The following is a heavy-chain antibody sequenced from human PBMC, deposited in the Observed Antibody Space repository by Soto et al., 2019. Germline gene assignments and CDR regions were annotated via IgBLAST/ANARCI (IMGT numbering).Heavy chain of an antibody. J-gene: IGHJ5*02. Sequence: QVQLVESGGRVVQPGGSLRLSCAASGFTFSLYGMHWVRQAPGKGLEWVAMTPYNINDVYYADSVQGRFTISRDNSKNTSYLQMDNLRPEDTAVYYCARDYVPNSWCNWVAPWGQGTLVTVSS. CDR1: GFTFSLYG. V-gene: IGHV3-30*03. D-gene: IGHD6-13*01. CDR2: TPYNINDV. CDR3: ARDYVPNSWCNWVAP.